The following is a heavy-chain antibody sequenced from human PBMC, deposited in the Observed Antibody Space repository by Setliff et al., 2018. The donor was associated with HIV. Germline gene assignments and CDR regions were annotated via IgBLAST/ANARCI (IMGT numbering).Heavy chain of an antibody. D-gene: IGHD3-3*01. CDR1: GGSITSTNW. J-gene: IGHJ5*02. CDR2: IYHSGST. V-gene: IGHV4-4*02. Sequence: SETLSLTCAVSGGSITSTNWWSWVRQPPGKGLEWIGEIYHSGSTNYNPSLRSRVTISVDKSKNQFSLKLSSVPAADTAVYYCARGNTISEVVTTNWLDPWGQGTLVTVSS. CDR3: ARGNTISEVVTTNWLDP.